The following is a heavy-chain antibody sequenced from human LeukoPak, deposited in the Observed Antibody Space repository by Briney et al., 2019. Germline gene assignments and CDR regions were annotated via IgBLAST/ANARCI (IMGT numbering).Heavy chain of an antibody. CDR1: GGTFISYA. D-gene: IGHD3-16*02. J-gene: IGHJ4*02. CDR3: ARGRAAYDYVWGSYLSF. V-gene: IGHV1-69*04. Sequence: GASVKVSCKASGGTFISYAISWVRQAPGQGLEWMGRIIPILGIANYAQKFQGRVTITADKSTSTAYMELSSLRSEDTAVYYCARGRAAYDYVWGSYLSFWGQGTLVTVSS. CDR2: IIPILGIA.